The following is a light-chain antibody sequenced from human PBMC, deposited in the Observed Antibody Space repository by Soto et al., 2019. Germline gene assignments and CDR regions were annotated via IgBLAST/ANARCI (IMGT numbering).Light chain of an antibody. V-gene: IGKV3-11*01. CDR2: GAS. CDR3: QQRSNWPPIT. Sequence: DIVVTQSPATLSASPGERVTLSCRASQFVSSRLAWYQQRPGQVPRLLIYGASSRATGIPARFSGSGSGTDFTLTISSLEPEDFAVYYCQQRSNWPPITFGQGTRLEIK. J-gene: IGKJ5*01. CDR1: QFVSSR.